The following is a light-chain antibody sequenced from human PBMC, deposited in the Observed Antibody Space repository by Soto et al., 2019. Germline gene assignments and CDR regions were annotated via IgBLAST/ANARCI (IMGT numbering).Light chain of an antibody. CDR2: GNS. CDR3: QSYDSSLSGVV. Sequence: QSVLTQPPPVSWAPGQRVTISCTGSSSNIGAGYDVHWYQQLPGTAPKLLIYGNSNRPSGVPDRFSGSKSGTSASLAITGLQAEDEADYYCQSYDSSLSGVVFGGGTKVTVL. V-gene: IGLV1-40*01. CDR1: SSNIGAGYD. J-gene: IGLJ2*01.